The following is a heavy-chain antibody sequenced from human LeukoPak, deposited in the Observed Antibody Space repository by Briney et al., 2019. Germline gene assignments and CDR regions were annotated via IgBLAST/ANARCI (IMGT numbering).Heavy chain of an antibody. CDR3: AKSNGYGLVDI. CDR2: IYHSGTT. Sequence: KASETLSLTCAVYGGSFSAYYRSWIRQSPGKGLEWIGEIYHSGTTNYNPSLQSRVTISLDTSRNQFSLKLNSVTAADTAVYYCAKSNGYGLVDIWGQGTMVTVSS. V-gene: IGHV4-34*01. D-gene: IGHD3-10*01. CDR1: GGSFSAYY. J-gene: IGHJ3*02.